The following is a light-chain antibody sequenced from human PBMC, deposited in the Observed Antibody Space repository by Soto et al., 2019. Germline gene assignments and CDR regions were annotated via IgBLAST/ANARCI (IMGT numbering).Light chain of an antibody. CDR2: EVS. CDR3: SSYTTSNTLL. V-gene: IGLV2-14*01. CDR1: SSDVGGYNY. J-gene: IGLJ2*01. Sequence: QSALTQPASVSGSPGQSITISCTGTSSDVGGYNYVSWYQQQPGKAPKLMIYEVSNRPSGISNRFSGSKSGNTASLTISGLQAEDEADYYCSSYTTSNTLLFGGGTKLTVL.